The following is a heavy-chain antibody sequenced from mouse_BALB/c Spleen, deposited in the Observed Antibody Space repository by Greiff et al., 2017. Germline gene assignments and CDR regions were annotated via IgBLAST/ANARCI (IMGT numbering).Heavy chain of an antibody. CDR1: GYTFSSYW. J-gene: IGHJ4*01. V-gene: IGHV1-9*01. CDR2: ILPGSGST. Sequence: QVQLQQSGAELMKPGASVKISCKATGYTFSSYWIEWVKQRPGHGLEWIGEILPGSGSTNYNEKFKGKATFTADTSSNTAYMQLSSLTSEDSAVYYWARSGAYYRYDGGYAMDYWGQGTSVTVSS. D-gene: IGHD2-14*01. CDR3: ARSGAYYRYDGGYAMDY.